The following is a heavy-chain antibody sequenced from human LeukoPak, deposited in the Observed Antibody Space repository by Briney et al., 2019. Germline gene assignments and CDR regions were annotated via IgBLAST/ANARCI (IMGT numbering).Heavy chain of an antibody. J-gene: IGHJ4*02. CDR1: GLTFSNYA. V-gene: IGHV3-21*01. Sequence: GGSLRLSCAASGLTFSNYAMSWVRQAPGKGLEWVSSISSSSSYIYYADSVKGRFTISRDNAKNSLYLQMNSLRAEDTAVYYCARDSTSCLLDYWGQGTLVTVSS. CDR3: ARDSTSCLLDY. D-gene: IGHD2-2*01. CDR2: ISSSSSYI.